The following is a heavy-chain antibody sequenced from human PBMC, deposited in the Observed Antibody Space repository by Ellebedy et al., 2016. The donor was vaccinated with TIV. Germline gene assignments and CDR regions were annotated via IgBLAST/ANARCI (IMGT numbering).Heavy chain of an antibody. CDR2: INPNSGGT. D-gene: IGHD3-16*01. V-gene: IGHV1-2*02. Sequence: AASVKVSCKAYGSTFIAQYMHWVRQAPGQGLEWMGWINPNSGGTNYAQKFQGRVTMTRDTSISPAYMELSSLRSDDTAVYYCATYGGGFDYWGQGTLVTVSS. J-gene: IGHJ4*02. CDR3: ATYGGGFDY. CDR1: GSTFIAQY.